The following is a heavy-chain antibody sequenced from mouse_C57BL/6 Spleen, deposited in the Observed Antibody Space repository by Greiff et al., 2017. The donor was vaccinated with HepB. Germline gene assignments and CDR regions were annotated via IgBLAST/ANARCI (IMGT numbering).Heavy chain of an antibody. V-gene: IGHV1-50*01. D-gene: IGHD2-3*01. CDR3: ARGIYDGYSRYFDV. J-gene: IGHJ1*03. CDR2: IDPSDSYT. Sequence: QVQLQQSGAELVKPGASVKLSCKASGYTFTSYWMQWVKQRPGQGLEWIGEIDPSDSYTNYNQKFKGKATLTVDTSSSTAYMQLSSLTSEDSAVYYCARGIYDGYSRYFDVWGTGTTVTVSS. CDR1: GYTFTSYW.